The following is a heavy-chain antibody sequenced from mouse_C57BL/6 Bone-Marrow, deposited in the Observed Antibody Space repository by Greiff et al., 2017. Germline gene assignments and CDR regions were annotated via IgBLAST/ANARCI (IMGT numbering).Heavy chain of an antibody. CDR2: ISSGGSYT. D-gene: IGHD1-1*02. CDR1: GFTFSSSG. Sequence: VQLKESGGDLVKPGGSLKLSCAASGFTFSSSGMSWVRQTPDQRLEWVATISSGGSYTYYPDSVKGRFTISRDNAKNTLYLQMSSLKSEDTAMYYCARHRWVYFDYWGQGTTLTGSS. J-gene: IGHJ2*01. V-gene: IGHV5-6*01. CDR3: ARHRWVYFDY.